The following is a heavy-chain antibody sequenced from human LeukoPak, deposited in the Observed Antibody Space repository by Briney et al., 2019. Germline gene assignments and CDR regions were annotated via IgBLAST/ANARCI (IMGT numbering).Heavy chain of an antibody. CDR2: ISSSSSTI. D-gene: IGHD6-6*01. Sequence: GGSLRLSCAASGFTFSSYWMNWVRQAPGKGLEWVSYISSSSSTIYYADSVKGRFTISRDSAKTSLFLQMNSLRDEDTAVYYCARAYSSSSGRDAFDSWGLGTLVTVSS. V-gene: IGHV3-48*02. CDR3: ARAYSSSSGRDAFDS. J-gene: IGHJ3*02. CDR1: GFTFSSYW.